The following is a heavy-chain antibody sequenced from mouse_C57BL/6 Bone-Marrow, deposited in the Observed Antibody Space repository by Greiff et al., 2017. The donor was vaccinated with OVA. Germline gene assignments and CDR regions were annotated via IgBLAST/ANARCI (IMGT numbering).Heavy chain of an antibody. V-gene: IGHV5-4*03. D-gene: IGHD2-10*01. CDR3: ARALRWIFFFAY. CDR2: ISDGGSYT. Sequence: EVKLQESGGGLVKPGGSLKLSCAASGFTFSSYAMSWVRQTPEKRLEWVATISDGGSYTYYPDNVKGRFTISRDNAKNNLYLQMSHLKSEDTAMYYCARALRWIFFFAYWGQGTLVTVSA. J-gene: IGHJ3*01. CDR1: GFTFSSYA.